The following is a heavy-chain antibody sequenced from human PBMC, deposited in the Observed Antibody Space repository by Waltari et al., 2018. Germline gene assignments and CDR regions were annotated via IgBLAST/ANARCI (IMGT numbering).Heavy chain of an antibody. V-gene: IGHV3-21*01. J-gene: IGHJ4*02. CDR1: GFTFRSYS. Sequence: EVQLVESGGGLVKPGGSLRRACAASGFTFRSYSMNWVRQAPGKGLEWVSSISSSSSYIYYADSVKGRFTISRDNAKNSLYLQMNSLRAEDTAVYYCARDTAPDYWGQGTLVTVSS. CDR2: ISSSSSYI. CDR3: ARDTAPDY.